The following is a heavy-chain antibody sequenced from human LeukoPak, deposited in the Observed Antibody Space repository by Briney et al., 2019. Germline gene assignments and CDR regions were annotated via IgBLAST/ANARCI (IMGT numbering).Heavy chain of an antibody. CDR3: AIMLNYDFWSGPTYYMDV. CDR1: GYSISSGYY. Sequence: PSETLSLTCAVSGYSISSGYYWGWIRQPPGKGLEWLGSIYHSGSNYYNPSLKSRVTISVDTSKNQFSLKLSSVTAADTAGYYCAIMLNYDFWSGPTYYMDVWGKGTTVTVSS. J-gene: IGHJ6*03. CDR2: IYHSGSN. V-gene: IGHV4-38-2*01. D-gene: IGHD3-3*01.